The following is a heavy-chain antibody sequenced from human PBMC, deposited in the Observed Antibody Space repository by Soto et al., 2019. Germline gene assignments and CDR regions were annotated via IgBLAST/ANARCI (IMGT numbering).Heavy chain of an antibody. D-gene: IGHD3-22*01. CDR2: IYYSGST. J-gene: IGHJ5*02. V-gene: IGHV4-59*01. Sequence: PGKGLEWIGYIYYSGSTNYNPSLKSRVTISVDTSKNQFSLKLSSVTAADTAVYYCARDPGRYDSSGYNWFDPWGQGTLVTVSS. CDR3: ARDPGRYDSSGYNWFDP.